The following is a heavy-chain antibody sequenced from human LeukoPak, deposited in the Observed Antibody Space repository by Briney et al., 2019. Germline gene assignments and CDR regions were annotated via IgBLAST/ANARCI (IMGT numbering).Heavy chain of an antibody. V-gene: IGHV4-59*01. CDR3: ARGPNSGYYFRDFGFQH. CDR1: GGSLSSYY. Sequence: PSETLSLTCTVSGGSLSSYYWSWIRQPPGKGLEWIGYIYHSGSTNYNPSLKSRVTISVDTSQNQFSLKLSSVTAADTAVYYCARGPNSGYYFRDFGFQHWGQGTLVTVSS. J-gene: IGHJ1*01. D-gene: IGHD3-22*01. CDR2: IYHSGST.